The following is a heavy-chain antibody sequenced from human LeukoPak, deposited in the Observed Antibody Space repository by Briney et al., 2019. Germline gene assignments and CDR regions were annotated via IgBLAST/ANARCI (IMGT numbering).Heavy chain of an antibody. CDR3: AKDRAYCSGGSCRNWFDP. D-gene: IGHD2-15*01. V-gene: IGHV3-23*01. CDR1: GFTFSSYA. Sequence: GGSLRLSCAASGFTFSSYAMSWVRQAPGKGLEWVSAMSGSGGSTYYADSVKGRFTISRDNSKNPLYLKMNSLRAEDTAVYYCAKDRAYCSGGSCRNWFDPWGQGTLVTVSS. CDR2: MSGSGGST. J-gene: IGHJ5*02.